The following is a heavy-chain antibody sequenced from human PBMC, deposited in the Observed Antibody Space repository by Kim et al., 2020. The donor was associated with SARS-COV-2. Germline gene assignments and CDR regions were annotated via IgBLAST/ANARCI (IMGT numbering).Heavy chain of an antibody. D-gene: IGHD3-16*02. CDR2: ISGSGGST. V-gene: IGHV3-23*01. Sequence: GGSLRLSCAASGFTFSSYAMSWVRQAPGKGLEWVSAISGSGGSTYYADSVKGRFTISRDNSKNTLYLQMNSLRAEDTAVYYCAKDIPLTHMITFGGVIVGDYWGQGTLVTVSS. J-gene: IGHJ4*02. CDR1: GFTFSSYA. CDR3: AKDIPLTHMITFGGVIVGDY.